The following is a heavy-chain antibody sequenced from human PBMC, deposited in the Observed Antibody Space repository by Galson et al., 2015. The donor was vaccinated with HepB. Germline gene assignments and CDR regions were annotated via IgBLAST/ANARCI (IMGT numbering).Heavy chain of an antibody. D-gene: IGHD5-18*01. CDR3: ASRRLQLIN. CDR1: GFTFNNYA. Sequence: SLRLSCAASGFTFNNYAMHWVRQAPGKGLEWVSAISGSGGSTYYADSVKGRFTISRDNSKNTLYLQMNSLRAEDTALYYCASRRLQLINWCQGTLVTVSS. J-gene: IGHJ4*02. CDR2: ISGSGGST. V-gene: IGHV3-23*01.